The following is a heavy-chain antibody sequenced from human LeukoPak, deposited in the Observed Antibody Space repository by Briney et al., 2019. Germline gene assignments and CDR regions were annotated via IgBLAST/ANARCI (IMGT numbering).Heavy chain of an antibody. CDR1: GFTFSSYA. J-gene: IGHJ3*02. Sequence: PGGSLRLSCAASGFTFSSYAMSWVRQAPGKGLEWVSAISGSGDYTYYADSVKGRFTISRDNSKNTLYLQMNSLRAEDTAIYYCAKTPGGSSWPDAFDIGGQGTMVTVSS. CDR3: AKTPGGSSWPDAFDI. CDR2: ISGSGDYT. V-gene: IGHV3-23*01. D-gene: IGHD6-13*01.